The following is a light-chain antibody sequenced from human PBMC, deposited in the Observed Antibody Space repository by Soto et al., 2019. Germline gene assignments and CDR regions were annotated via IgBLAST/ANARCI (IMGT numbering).Light chain of an antibody. CDR3: QQYNNWPAT. CDR2: GAS. J-gene: IGKJ1*01. CDR1: QSVAANY. Sequence: EIVLTQSPATLSLSPGERATLSCRASQSVAANYLAWYQQKRGQAPRLLIYGASTRATGIPARFSGSGSGTEFTLTISSLQSEDFAVYCCQQYNNWPATFGQGTKVDIK. V-gene: IGKV3-15*01.